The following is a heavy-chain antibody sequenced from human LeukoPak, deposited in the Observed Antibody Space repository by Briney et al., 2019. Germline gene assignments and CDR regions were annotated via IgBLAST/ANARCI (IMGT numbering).Heavy chain of an antibody. D-gene: IGHD3-16*01. CDR2: INHSGST. J-gene: IGHJ4*02. V-gene: IGHV4-34*01. CDR1: GGSFSGYY. CDR3: ARGRPKDYVWGSHYYY. Sequence: SETLSLTCAVYGGSFSGYYWSWIRQPPGKGLEWIGEINHSGSTNYNPSLKSRVTISVDTSKNQFSLKLSSVTAADTAVYYCARGRPKDYVWGSHYYYWGQGTLVTVSS.